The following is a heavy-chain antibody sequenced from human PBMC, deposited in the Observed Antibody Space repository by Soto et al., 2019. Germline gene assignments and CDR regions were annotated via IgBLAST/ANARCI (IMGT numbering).Heavy chain of an antibody. J-gene: IGHJ3*02. Sequence: GGSLRLSCAASGFTFSNAWMSWVRQAPGKGLEWVGRIKSRTDGGTTDYAAPVKGRFTISRDDSKNTLYLQMNSLKTEDTAVYYCTTDRRSDDAFDIWGQGTMVTVSS. CDR3: TTDRRSDDAFDI. CDR1: GFTFSNAW. V-gene: IGHV3-15*01. CDR2: IKSRTDGGTT.